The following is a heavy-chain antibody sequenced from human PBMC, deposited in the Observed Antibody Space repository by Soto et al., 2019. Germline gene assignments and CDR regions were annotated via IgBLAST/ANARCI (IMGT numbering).Heavy chain of an antibody. D-gene: IGHD2-21*02. CDR3: ASLVVTAHNWFDP. CDR2: IYYSGST. CDR1: GGSISSSNYY. J-gene: IGHJ5*02. V-gene: IGHV4-30-4*08. Sequence: SETLSLTCTVSGGSISSSNYYWAWIRQPPGKGLEWIGYIYYSGSTYYNPSLKSRVTISVDTSKNQFSLKLSSVTAADTAVYYCASLVVTAHNWFDPWGQGTLVTVSS.